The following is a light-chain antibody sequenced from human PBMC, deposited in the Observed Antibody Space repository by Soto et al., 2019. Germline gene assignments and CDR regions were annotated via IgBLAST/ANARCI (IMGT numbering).Light chain of an antibody. V-gene: IGLV2-14*01. J-gene: IGLJ2*01. CDR2: DVS. CDR1: SSDVGGYNY. CDR3: CSYTSSRTLVV. Sequence: QYALTQPASVSGSPGQSITISCTGTSSDVGGYNYVSWHQQHPGKAPKLMIYDVSNRPSGVSNRFSGSKSGNTASLTISGLHAEDEADYCCCSYTSSRTLVVFGGGTKLTVL.